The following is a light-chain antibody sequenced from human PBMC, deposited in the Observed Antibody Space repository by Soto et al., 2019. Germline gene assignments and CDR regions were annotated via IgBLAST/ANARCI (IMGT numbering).Light chain of an antibody. Sequence: EIVLTQSPGTLSLSPGERATLSCRASQSVSSRLAWYQQKPGQAPRLLIYGASSRATGIPARFSGSGSGTEFTLTISSLQSEDFAVYYCQQYENWPPWTFGQGTKVDIK. CDR1: QSVSSR. CDR3: QQYENWPPWT. V-gene: IGKV3-15*01. CDR2: GAS. J-gene: IGKJ1*01.